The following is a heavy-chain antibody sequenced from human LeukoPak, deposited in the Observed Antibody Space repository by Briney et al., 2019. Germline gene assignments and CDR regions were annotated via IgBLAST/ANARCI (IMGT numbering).Heavy chain of an antibody. Sequence: GGSLRLSCAASGFTFSRYGMHWVRQAPGKGLEWVAFIRYDGSNKYYADSVKGRFTISRDNSKNTLYLQMNSLRAEDTAVYYCAKEYTGSFSPFPSYFDSWGQGTLVTVSS. D-gene: IGHD1-26*01. CDR3: AKEYTGSFSPFPSYFDS. V-gene: IGHV3-30*02. CDR2: IRYDGSNK. CDR1: GFTFSRYG. J-gene: IGHJ4*02.